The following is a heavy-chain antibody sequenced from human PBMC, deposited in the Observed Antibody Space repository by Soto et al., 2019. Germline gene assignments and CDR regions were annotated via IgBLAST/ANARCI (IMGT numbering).Heavy chain of an antibody. J-gene: IGHJ4*02. CDR3: ARGRYDSSGPLDY. Sequence: QVQLQQSGPGLVKPSETLSLTCTVSGGSLSTYYWSWIRQPPGKGLEWIGYIYYSGYTNYNPSLTSRVTISVDTSKNQFSLKLNSVTAADTAVYYCARGRYDSSGPLDYWGQGTLVTVSS. V-gene: IGHV4-59*01. CDR1: GGSLSTYY. CDR2: IYYSGYT. D-gene: IGHD3-22*01.